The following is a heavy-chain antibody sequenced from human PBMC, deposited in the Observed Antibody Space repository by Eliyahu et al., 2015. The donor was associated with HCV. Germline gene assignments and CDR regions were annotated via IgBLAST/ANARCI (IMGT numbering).Heavy chain of an antibody. J-gene: IGHJ5*02. V-gene: IGHV1-24*01. Sequence: EDGETIYAQKFQGRVTMTEDTSTDTAYMELSSLRSEDTAVYYCATATMVRGVMSSWFDPWGQGTLVTVSS. D-gene: IGHD3-10*01. CDR2: EDGET. CDR3: ATATMVRGVMSSWFDP.